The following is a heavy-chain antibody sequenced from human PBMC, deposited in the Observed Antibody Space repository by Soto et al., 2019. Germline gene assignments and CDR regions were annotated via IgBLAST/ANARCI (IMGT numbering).Heavy chain of an antibody. V-gene: IGHV3-30*18. J-gene: IGHJ4*02. CDR1: GFTFGSYG. CDR2: MSFDGGNK. D-gene: IGHD3-3*01. Sequence: QVQLVESGGGVVQPGRSLRLSCAASGFTFGSYGMHWVRQAPGKGLEWVAVMSFDGGNKYYADSVKGRFTISRDNSRNTLYLQMNSLRTEDTAVYYCAKDPQYYDFWSGYSDYWGQGTLVTVSS. CDR3: AKDPQYYDFWSGYSDY.